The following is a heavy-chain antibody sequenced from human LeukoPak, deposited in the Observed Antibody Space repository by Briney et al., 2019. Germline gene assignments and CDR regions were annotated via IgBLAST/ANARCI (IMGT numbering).Heavy chain of an antibody. CDR1: GYTFTGYY. J-gene: IGHJ5*02. CDR3: ARDMIAVAGMVGP. V-gene: IGHV1-2*06. Sequence: GASVKVSCKASGYTFTGYYMHWVRQAPGQGLEWMGRINPNSGGTNYAQKFRGRVTMTRDTSISTAYMELSRLRSDDTAVYYCARDMIAVAGMVGPWGQGTLVTVSS. D-gene: IGHD6-19*01. CDR2: INPNSGGT.